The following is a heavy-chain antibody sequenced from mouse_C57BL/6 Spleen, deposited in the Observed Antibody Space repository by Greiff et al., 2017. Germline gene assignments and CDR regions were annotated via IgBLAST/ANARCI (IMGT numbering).Heavy chain of an antibody. CDR1: GYSITSGYY. CDR2: ISYDGSN. V-gene: IGHV3-6*01. D-gene: IGHD1-1*01. Sequence: EVQLQESGPGLVKPSQSLSLTCSVTGYSITSGYYWNWIRQFPGNKLEWMGYISYDGSNNYNPSLKNRISITRDTSKNQFFLKLNSVTTEDTATYYCARDDYSVGFAYWGQGTLVTVSA. CDR3: ARDDYSVGFAY. J-gene: IGHJ3*01.